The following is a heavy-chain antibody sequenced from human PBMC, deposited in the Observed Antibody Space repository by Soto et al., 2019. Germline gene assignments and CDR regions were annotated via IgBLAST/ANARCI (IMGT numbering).Heavy chain of an antibody. D-gene: IGHD2-15*01. CDR1: GGSFSGYY. J-gene: IGHJ5*02. CDR3: AGSYCSGGSCYRDNWFDP. CDR2: INHSGST. Sequence: SETLSLTCAVYGGSFSGYYWSWIRQPPGKGLEWIGEINHSGSTNYNPSLKSRVTISVDTSKNQFSLKLSSVTAADTAVYYCAGSYCSGGSCYRDNWFDPWGQGTLVTVSS. V-gene: IGHV4-34*01.